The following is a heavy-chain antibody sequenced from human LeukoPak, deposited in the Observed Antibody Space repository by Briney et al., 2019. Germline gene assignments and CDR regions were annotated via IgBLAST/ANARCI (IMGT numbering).Heavy chain of an antibody. V-gene: IGHV4-38-2*02. CDR1: GYSISSGYY. J-gene: IGHJ5*02. CDR3: ARAYSSSWYFNWFDP. CDR2: IYNSGST. Sequence: PSETLSLTCTVSGYSISSGYYWGWIRQPPGKGLEWIGTIYNSGSTYYNASLESRVTISVDMSKNQFSLKLSSVTAADTAVYYCARAYSSSWYFNWFDPWGQGTLVTVSS. D-gene: IGHD6-13*01.